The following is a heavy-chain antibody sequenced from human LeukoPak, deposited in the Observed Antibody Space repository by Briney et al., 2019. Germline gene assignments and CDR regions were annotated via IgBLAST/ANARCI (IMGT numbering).Heavy chain of an antibody. CDR1: GFIFSNYG. CDR2: IWYDGSKK. J-gene: IGHJ4*02. Sequence: GGSLRLSCAASGFIFSNYGMNWVRQAPGKGLEWVAVIWYDGSKKYYADSVKGRFTISRDSPKNTLYLQMNSLRAEDTAVYYCARVGGRSGYEIDYWGQGTLVTVSS. V-gene: IGHV3-33*01. CDR3: ARVGGRSGYEIDY. D-gene: IGHD5-12*01.